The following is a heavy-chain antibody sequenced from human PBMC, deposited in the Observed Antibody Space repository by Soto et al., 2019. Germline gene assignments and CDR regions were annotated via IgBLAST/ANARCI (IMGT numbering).Heavy chain of an antibody. J-gene: IGHJ3*01. CDR1: GFTFNTYV. Sequence: EVQLLESGGGLVQPGGSLRLSCAASGFTFNTYVMNWVRQAPGKGLEWVSTISYSADKTHYADSVKGRFTISIDNSRDTLFLQMNSLRADDAAVYYCARRTRNATTTWGAFDVWGQGTMVTVSS. V-gene: IGHV3-23*01. CDR3: ARRTRNATTTWGAFDV. D-gene: IGHD1-7*01. CDR2: ISYSADKT.